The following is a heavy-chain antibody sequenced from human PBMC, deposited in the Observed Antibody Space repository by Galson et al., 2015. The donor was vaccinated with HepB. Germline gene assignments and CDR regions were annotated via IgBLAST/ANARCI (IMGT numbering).Heavy chain of an antibody. CDR2: INHSASP. V-gene: IGHV4-34*01. CDR1: GGSFSGYY. CDR3: ARIAATGTTPPYYFDY. Sequence: SETLSLTCAVYGGSFSGYYWSWIRQPPGKGLEWIGEINHSASPNYNPSLKSRVTISVDTSKNQFSLKLTSVTAADTAVYYCARIAATGTTPPYYFDYWGQGTLVTVSS. D-gene: IGHD6-13*01. J-gene: IGHJ4*02.